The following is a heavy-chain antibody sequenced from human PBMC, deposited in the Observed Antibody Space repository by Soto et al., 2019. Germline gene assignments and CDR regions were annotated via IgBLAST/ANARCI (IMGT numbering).Heavy chain of an antibody. D-gene: IGHD1-26*01. CDR1: GFTFSTYE. CDR3: ARGVGRSWLFWYFEL. Sequence: EEQVVESGGGLVQPGGSLRLSCAASGFTFSTYEMNWVRQTPGRGLEWVSYISSSDNTIYYADSVKGRFTISRDNAKNSLYLQLNGLRAEDTAIYYCARGVGRSWLFWYFELWGRGALVTVSS. J-gene: IGHJ2*01. V-gene: IGHV3-48*03. CDR2: ISSSDNTI.